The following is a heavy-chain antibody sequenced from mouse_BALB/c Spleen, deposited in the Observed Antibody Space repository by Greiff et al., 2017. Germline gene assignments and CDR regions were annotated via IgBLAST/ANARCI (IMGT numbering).Heavy chain of an antibody. CDR3: ARGGYYDPFAY. J-gene: IGHJ3*01. CDR2: INPYNDGP. V-gene: IGHV1-14*01. CDR1: GYTFTSYV. Sequence: VQLQPSGPELVKPGASVKMSCKASGYTFTSYVMHWVKQKPGQGLEWIGYINPYNDGPKYNETFKGKATLTSDKSSSTAYMELSSLTSEDSAVYYCARGGYYDPFAYWGQGTLVTVSA. D-gene: IGHD2-4*01.